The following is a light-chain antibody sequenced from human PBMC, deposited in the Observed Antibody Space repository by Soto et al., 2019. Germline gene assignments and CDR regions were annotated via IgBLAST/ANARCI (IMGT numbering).Light chain of an antibody. CDR2: AAS. CDR1: QGISNQ. J-gene: IGKJ5*01. CDR3: QQSFSTPFT. V-gene: IGKV1-39*01. Sequence: DIQMTQSPSSLSAFVGDRVTLTCRASQGISNQLTWYQLRPGKAPTLLIYAASSLQTGVSSRFSGSGSGTDFTLTISSLEPEDFAIYYCQQSFSTPFTFGRGTRLEIK.